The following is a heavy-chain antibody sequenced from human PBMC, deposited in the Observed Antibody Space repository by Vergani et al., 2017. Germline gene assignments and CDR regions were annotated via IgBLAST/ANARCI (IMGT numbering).Heavy chain of an antibody. V-gene: IGHV4-59*01. D-gene: IGHD4-11*01. J-gene: IGHJ4*02. CDR1: GGSISSYY. CDR3: ARDTGFFDY. Sequence: QVQLQESGPGLVKPSETLSLTCTVSGGSISSYYWSWIRQPPGKGLEWIGYIYYSGSTNYNPSLKSRVTISVDTSKNQFSLKRSSVTAAATAVYYCARDTGFFDYWGQGTLVTVSA. CDR2: IYYSGST.